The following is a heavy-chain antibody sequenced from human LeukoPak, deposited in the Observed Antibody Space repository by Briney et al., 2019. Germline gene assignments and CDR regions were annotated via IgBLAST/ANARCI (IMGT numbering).Heavy chain of an antibody. D-gene: IGHD6-13*01. CDR3: ATSGRAYSSSWYSDY. CDR1: GFTVSSNY. V-gene: IGHV3-53*05. J-gene: IGHJ4*02. Sequence: GGSLRLSCAASGFTVSSNYMSWVRQAPGKGLEWVSVIYSGGSTYYADSVKGRFTISRDNSKNTLYLQMNSLRAEDTAVYYCATSGRAYSSSWYSDYWGQGTLVTVS. CDR2: IYSGGST.